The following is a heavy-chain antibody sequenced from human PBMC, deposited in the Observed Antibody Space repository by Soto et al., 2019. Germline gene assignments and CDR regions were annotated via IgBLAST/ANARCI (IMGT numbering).Heavy chain of an antibody. CDR3: ARDLLYCGGDCYHDAFDI. V-gene: IGHV1-18*01. Sequence: QVQLVQSGAEVKKPGASVKVSCKASGYTFTTYGISWVRQAPGQGLEWMGWISTYSDDRNYAQKVQGRVTMTADTSTITAYMELRSLRSDDTAVYYCARDLLYCGGDCYHDAFDIWGQGTMVTVSS. D-gene: IGHD2-21*02. CDR2: ISTYSDDR. CDR1: GYTFTTYG. J-gene: IGHJ3*02.